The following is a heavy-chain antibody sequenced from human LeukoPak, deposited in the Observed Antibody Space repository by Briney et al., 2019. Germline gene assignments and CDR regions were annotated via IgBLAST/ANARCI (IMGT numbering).Heavy chain of an antibody. CDR3: ARAVVVTATSVRSDYFDY. D-gene: IGHD2-21*02. Sequence: SETLSLTCTVSGGSISSGSYYWSWLRQPAGTGLEWIGRIYTSGSTNYNPSLKSRVTISVDTSKNQFSLKLSSVTAADTAVYYCARAVVVTATSVRSDYFDYWGQGTLVTGSS. CDR1: GGSISSGSYY. J-gene: IGHJ4*02. V-gene: IGHV4-61*02. CDR2: IYTSGST.